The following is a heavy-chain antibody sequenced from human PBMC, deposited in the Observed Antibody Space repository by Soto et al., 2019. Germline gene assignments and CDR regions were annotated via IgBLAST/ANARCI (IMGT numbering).Heavy chain of an antibody. CDR2: IYHSGIT. J-gene: IGHJ5*02. CDR3: ATLPPRIVVEVSPFPT. Sequence: QVQLRESGPGLVKPSGTLSLTCIVSGTSISSSYWWTWVRQPPGKGLEWIGQIYHSGITNYNPSLKSRVSISVAKTNHQVSLQPSSVTAADTAVYYCATLPPRIVVEVSPFPTWGPGTLVAVSS. CDR1: GTSISSSYW. V-gene: IGHV4-4*02. D-gene: IGHD2-15*01.